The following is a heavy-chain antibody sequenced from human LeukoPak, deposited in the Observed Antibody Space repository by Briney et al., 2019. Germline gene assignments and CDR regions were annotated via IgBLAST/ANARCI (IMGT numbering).Heavy chain of an antibody. D-gene: IGHD4-11*01. CDR3: SKHALTTPGPYDC. CDR1: GFTFSSYA. CDR2: ISGSGGTT. V-gene: IGHV3-23*01. Sequence: PGGSLRLSCAASGFTFSSYAMSWVRQAPGKGLEWVSAISGSGGTTDNADSVKGRFTISRDNSKNTLYLQMNSLRAEDTAVYYCSKHALTTPGPYDCWGQGTLVTVSS. J-gene: IGHJ4*02.